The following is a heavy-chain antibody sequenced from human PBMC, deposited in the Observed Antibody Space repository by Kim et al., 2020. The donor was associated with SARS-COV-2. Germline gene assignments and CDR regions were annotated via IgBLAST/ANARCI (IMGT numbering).Heavy chain of an antibody. J-gene: IGHJ6*02. V-gene: IGHV3-23*01. CDR2: ISGSGGST. CDR1: GFTFSSYA. Sequence: GGSLRLSCAASGFTFSSYAMSWVRQAPGKGLEWVSAISGSGGSTYYADSVKGRFTISRDNSKNTLYLQMNSLRAEDTAVYYCAKEGIAVAGYYYYYGMDVWGQGTTVTVSS. CDR3: AKEGIAVAGYYYYYGMDV. D-gene: IGHD6-19*01.